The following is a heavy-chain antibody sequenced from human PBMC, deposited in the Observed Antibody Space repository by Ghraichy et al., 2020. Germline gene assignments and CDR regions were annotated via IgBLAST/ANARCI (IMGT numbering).Heavy chain of an antibody. CDR2: ISSSSSTI. D-gene: IGHD2-15*01. Sequence: GESQNISCAASGFTFSSYSMNWVRQAPGKGLEWVSYISSSSSTIYYADSVKGRFTISRDNAKNSLYLQMNSLRDEDTAVYYCARDGPGYCSGGSCPPADWFDPWGQGTLVTVSS. CDR1: GFTFSSYS. V-gene: IGHV3-48*02. J-gene: IGHJ5*02. CDR3: ARDGPGYCSGGSCPPADWFDP.